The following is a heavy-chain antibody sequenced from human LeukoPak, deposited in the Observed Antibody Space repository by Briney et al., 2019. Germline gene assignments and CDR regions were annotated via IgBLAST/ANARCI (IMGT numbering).Heavy chain of an antibody. V-gene: IGHV3-72*01. CDR3: ARDSAGGSSSFDY. CDR1: GFTFSDHY. Sequence: GGSLRLSCAASGFTFSDHYVDWVRQAPGKGLEWVGRTRKKANTYTTEYAASVRGRFTISRDDSKNSLYLQMNNVKTEDTAVYYCARDSAGGSSSFDYWGQGTLVTVSS. J-gene: IGHJ4*02. D-gene: IGHD6-6*01. CDR2: TRKKANTYTT.